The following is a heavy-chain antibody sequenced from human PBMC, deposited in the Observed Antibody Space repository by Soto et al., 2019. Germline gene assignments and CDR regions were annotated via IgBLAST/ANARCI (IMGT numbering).Heavy chain of an antibody. D-gene: IGHD5-18*01. CDR1: GFTFSSYA. Sequence: GGSLRLSCAASGFTFSSYAMHWVRQAPGKGLEWVAVISYDGSNKYYADSVKGRFTISRDNSKSTLYLQMNSLRVEDTAVYYCAKDIVKYTYGACDYWGQGALVTVSS. CDR2: ISYDGSNK. J-gene: IGHJ4*02. CDR3: AKDIVKYTYGACDY. V-gene: IGHV3-30-3*01.